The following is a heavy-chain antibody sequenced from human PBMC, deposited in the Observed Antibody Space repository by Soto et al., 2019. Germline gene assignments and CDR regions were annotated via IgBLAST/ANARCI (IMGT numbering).Heavy chain of an antibody. CDR1: GFTFDDYA. Sequence: DVQLVESGGGLVQPGRSLRLSCAASGFTFDDYAMHWVRQAPGKGLEWVSGISWNSGSIGYADSVKGRFTISRDNAKNSLYLQMNSLRAEDTALYYCAKDRRGFWSGYLNWFDPWGQGTLVTVSS. CDR3: AKDRRGFWSGYLNWFDP. D-gene: IGHD3-3*01. CDR2: ISWNSGSI. V-gene: IGHV3-9*01. J-gene: IGHJ5*02.